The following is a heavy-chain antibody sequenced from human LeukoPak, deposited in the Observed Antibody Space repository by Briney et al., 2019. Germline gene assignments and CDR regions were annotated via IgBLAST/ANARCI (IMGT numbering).Heavy chain of an antibody. Sequence: ASVKVSCKVSGYTLTELSMHWVRQAPGKGLEWMGGFDPEDGETIYAQKFQGRVTMTEVTSTDTAYMELSSLRSEDTAVYYCATGHYDILTGPTYFDYWGQGTLVTVSS. CDR3: ATGHYDILTGPTYFDY. J-gene: IGHJ4*02. CDR1: GYTLTELS. CDR2: FDPEDGET. V-gene: IGHV1-24*01. D-gene: IGHD3-9*01.